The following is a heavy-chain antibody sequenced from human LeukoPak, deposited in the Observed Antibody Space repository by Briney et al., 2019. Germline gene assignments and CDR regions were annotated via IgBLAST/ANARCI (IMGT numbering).Heavy chain of an antibody. CDR1: GGTFSSYA. J-gene: IGHJ6*02. CDR3: ARVLAAAGYGMDV. D-gene: IGHD6-13*01. CDR2: SIPILGIA. V-gene: IGHV1-69*04. Sequence: ASVKVSCKASGGTFSSYAISWVRQAPGQGLEWMGRSIPILGIANYAQKFQGRVTITADKSTSTAYMELSSLRSEDTAVYYCARVLAAAGYGMDVWGQGTTVTVSS.